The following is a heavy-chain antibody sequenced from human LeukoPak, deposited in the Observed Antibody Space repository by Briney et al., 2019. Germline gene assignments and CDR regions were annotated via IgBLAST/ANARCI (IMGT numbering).Heavy chain of an antibody. CDR2: ISGSGGST. Sequence: GGSLRLSCAASGFTFRSYSMNWVRQAPGKGREWVSAISGSGGSTYYADSVKGRFTISRDNSKNTLYLQMNSLRAEDTAVYYCAKDLTIGDFWSGYYFFDYWGQGTLVTVSS. CDR1: GFTFRSYS. CDR3: AKDLTIGDFWSGYYFFDY. V-gene: IGHV3-23*01. J-gene: IGHJ4*02. D-gene: IGHD3-3*01.